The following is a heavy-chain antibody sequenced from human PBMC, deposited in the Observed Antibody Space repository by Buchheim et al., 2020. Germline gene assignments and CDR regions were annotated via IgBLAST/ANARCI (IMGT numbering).Heavy chain of an antibody. CDR3: ARDQELNWFDP. CDR1: GGSISSGSYY. J-gene: IGHJ5*02. D-gene: IGHD1-26*01. CDR2: SYKSGST. V-gene: IGHV4-61*02. Sequence: QVQLQESGPGLVKPSQTLSLTCTVSGGSISSGSYYWSWIRQPAGKGLEWIGRSYKSGSTNYNPSLKSRVTISVDKSKHQFSLKLTSVTAADTAVYYCARDQELNWFDPWGQGTL.